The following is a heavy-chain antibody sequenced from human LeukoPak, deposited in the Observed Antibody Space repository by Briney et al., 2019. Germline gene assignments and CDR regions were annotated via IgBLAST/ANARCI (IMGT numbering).Heavy chain of an antibody. V-gene: IGHV4-30-4*08. CDR2: IYYSGRT. CDR3: ARDRGSSSWFNPLLYYYGMDV. D-gene: IGHD6-13*01. J-gene: IGHJ6*02. Sequence: PSETLSLTCTVSGGSISSDDYYWSWIRQPPGKGLEWIGYIYYSGRTYYNPSLKSRVTISVDTSKNQFSLKLTSVTAADTAVYYCARDRGSSSWFNPLLYYYGMDVWGQGTTVTVSS. CDR1: GGSISSDDYY.